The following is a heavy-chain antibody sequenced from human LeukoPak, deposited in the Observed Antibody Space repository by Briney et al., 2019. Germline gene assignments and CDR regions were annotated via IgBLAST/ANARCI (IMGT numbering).Heavy chain of an antibody. Sequence: ASVKVSCKTSGYPFRNYDINWVRQATGQGLGWMGWINPHSGKTGYAQKFQGRVTMTTDTSANTAYMDLSSLRSEDTAVYYCARLSSHYGDYKVDPWGQGTLVTVSS. V-gene: IGHV1-8*01. CDR1: GYPFRNYD. CDR3: ARLSSHYGDYKVDP. J-gene: IGHJ5*02. CDR2: INPHSGKT. D-gene: IGHD4-17*01.